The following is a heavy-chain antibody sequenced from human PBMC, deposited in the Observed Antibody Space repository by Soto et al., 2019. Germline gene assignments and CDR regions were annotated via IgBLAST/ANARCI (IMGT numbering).Heavy chain of an antibody. CDR3: ARDRLDWSGDTAMDHTLSEYYGLDV. V-gene: IGHV4-31*03. D-gene: IGHD5-18*01. J-gene: IGHJ6*04. CDR2: IYYSGST. CDR1: GGSISSGGYY. Sequence: SETVSLSCTVSGGSISSGGYYWSWIRQHTGKGLEWIGYIYYSGSTYYNPSLKSRVTISVDTSKNQFSLKLSSVTAADTAVYYCARDRLDWSGDTAMDHTLSEYYGLDVWVKGNTVT.